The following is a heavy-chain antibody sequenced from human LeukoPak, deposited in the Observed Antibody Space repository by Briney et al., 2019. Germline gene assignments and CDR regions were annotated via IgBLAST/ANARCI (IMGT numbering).Heavy chain of an antibody. CDR1: GITLSNYG. CDR3: AKRGVVIRVILVGFHKEAFYFDS. D-gene: IGHD3-22*01. Sequence: GGSLRLSCAVSGITLSNYGMSWVRQAPGKGLEWVSGIGGSGGRTTYGDSVKGRFTISRDNPKNTLYLQMNSLRAEDTAVYFCAKRGVVIRVILVGFHKEAFYFDSWGQGALVTVSS. V-gene: IGHV3-23*01. CDR2: IGGSGGRT. J-gene: IGHJ4*02.